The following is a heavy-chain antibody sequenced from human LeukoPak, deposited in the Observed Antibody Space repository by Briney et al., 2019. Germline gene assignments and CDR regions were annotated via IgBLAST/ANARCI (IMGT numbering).Heavy chain of an antibody. V-gene: IGHV1-69*13. CDR2: IIPIFGTA. D-gene: IGHD3-22*01. Sequence: ASVKVSCKASGGTFSSYAISWVRQAPGQGLEWMGGIIPIFGTANYAQKFQGRVTITADESTSTAYMELSSLRSEDTAVYYCARVTPQHYYDSSGYYYPDDYWGQGTLVTVSS. J-gene: IGHJ4*02. CDR3: ARVTPQHYYDSSGYYYPDDY. CDR1: GGTFSSYA.